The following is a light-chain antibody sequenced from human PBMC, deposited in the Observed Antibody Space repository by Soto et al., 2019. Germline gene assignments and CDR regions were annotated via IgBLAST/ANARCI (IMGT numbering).Light chain of an antibody. CDR3: QVWDSTSDHYV. CDR2: DDT. V-gene: IGLV3-21*02. CDR1: NIGSKS. Sequence: YELTQPPSVSVAPGQTARITCGGNNIGSKSVHWYQQKAGQAPVLVVYDDTDRPSGIPERFSGSNSGNTATLAISRVGAGDEADYYCQVWDSTSDHYVFGTGTKVTVL. J-gene: IGLJ1*01.